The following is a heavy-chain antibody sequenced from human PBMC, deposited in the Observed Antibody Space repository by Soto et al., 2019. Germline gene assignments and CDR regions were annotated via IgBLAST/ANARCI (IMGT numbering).Heavy chain of an antibody. CDR2: INYDGYS. D-gene: IGHD3-10*01. J-gene: IGHJ6*02. V-gene: IGHV4-59*08. CDR3: ARHGFGPLHGLVDV. CDR1: GGSITNYY. Sequence: QVQLRESGPGLVKPSETLSLTCTVSGGSITNYYCSWFRQPPGKGLEWIGYINYDGYSAYNLSLKXXVXLSMDASKTQFSLMLESVTATDTAVYYCARHGFGPLHGLVDVWGPGTTVIVSS.